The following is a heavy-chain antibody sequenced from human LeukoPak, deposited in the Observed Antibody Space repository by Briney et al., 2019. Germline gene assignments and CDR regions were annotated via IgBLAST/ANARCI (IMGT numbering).Heavy chain of an antibody. CDR3: ARDRYCSSTSCNRYYYHGMDV. CDR2: INHSGST. V-gene: IGHV4-34*01. J-gene: IGHJ6*02. CDR1: GGSFSGYY. Sequence: SETLSLTCGVYGGSFSGYYWSWIRQPPGKGLEWIGDINHSGSTNYNPSLTSRVTILVDPSKSQFSLRLSSMTAADTAVYYCARDRYCSSTSCNRYYYHGMDVWGQGTTVTVSS. D-gene: IGHD2-2*01.